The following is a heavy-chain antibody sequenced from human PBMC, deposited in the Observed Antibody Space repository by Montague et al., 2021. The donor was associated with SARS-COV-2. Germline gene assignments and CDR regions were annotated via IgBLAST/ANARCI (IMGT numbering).Heavy chain of an antibody. CDR1: GDSDASIEVR. V-gene: IGHV6-1*01. CDR2: CCYMPEKNN. Sequence: CAISGDSDASIEVRRKSEEQTPERQLPWQGGCCYMPEKNNNYAVSVQSRITVNPDTSKNHFSLQLNSVTPEDTAVDYCARGQNFGSGNSCNFDHWGQGTLGTVSS. D-gene: IGHD3-10*01. CDR3: ARGQNFGSGNSCNFDH. J-gene: IGHJ4*02.